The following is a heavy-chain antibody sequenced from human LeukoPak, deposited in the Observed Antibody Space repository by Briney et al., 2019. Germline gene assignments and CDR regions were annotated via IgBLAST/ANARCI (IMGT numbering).Heavy chain of an antibody. CDR1: GHTFSTYY. Sequence: GESLEISCAGYGHTFSTYYIGWVRQMPGKGLEWMAIIHPGGSDIRYSPSFQGQVTISADKYINTAYLQWTSLKASDTAMYYCATYNTVWPVFWGLGTLVTVSS. V-gene: IGHV5-51*01. CDR3: ATYNTVWPVF. J-gene: IGHJ4*02. CDR2: IHPGGSDI. D-gene: IGHD3-10*01.